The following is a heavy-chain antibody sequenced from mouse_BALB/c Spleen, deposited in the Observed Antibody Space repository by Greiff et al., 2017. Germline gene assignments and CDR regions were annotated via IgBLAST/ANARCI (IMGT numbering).Heavy chain of an antibody. CDR1: GFNIKDTY. D-gene: IGHD1-2*01. Sequence: VQLQQSGAELVKPGASVKLSCTASGFNIKDTYMHWVKQRPEQGLEWIGRIDPANGNTKYDPKFQGKATITADTSSNTAYLQLSSLTSEDTAVYYCASFITSTRAMDYWGQGTSVTVSS. CDR2: IDPANGNT. V-gene: IGHV14-3*02. CDR3: ASFITSTRAMDY. J-gene: IGHJ4*01.